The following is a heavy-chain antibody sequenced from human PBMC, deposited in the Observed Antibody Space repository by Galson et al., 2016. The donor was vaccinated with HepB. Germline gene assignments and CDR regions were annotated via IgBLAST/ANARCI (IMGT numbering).Heavy chain of an antibody. V-gene: IGHV1-69*13. CDR2: ITPVFGSP. D-gene: IGHD2-21*01. Sequence: SVKVSCKASGDSFLSYAISWVRQAPGQGLERMGGITPVFGSPDYAQKLQGRLTISADESSSTVFMELSSLRSEDTAVYYCAGAQSDTARYYYHHMDVWGMGTSVTVSS. J-gene: IGHJ6*03. CDR1: GDSFLSYA. CDR3: AGAQSDTARYYYHHMDV.